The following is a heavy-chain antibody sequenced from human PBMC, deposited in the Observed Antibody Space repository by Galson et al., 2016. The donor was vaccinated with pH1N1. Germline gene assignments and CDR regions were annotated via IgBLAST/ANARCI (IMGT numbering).Heavy chain of an antibody. Sequence: LSLTCTVSGGSISSGSYYWSWIRQPAGKGLEWIGYIYTSGSTNYNPSIKSRVTISVDTSKNQFSLKLSSVTAADRAVYYCARDRRVREWGADTFDIWGQRTMVTVSS. CDR3: ARDRRVREWGADTFDI. CDR2: IYTSGST. D-gene: IGHD3-10*01. J-gene: IGHJ3*02. CDR1: GGSISSGSYY. V-gene: IGHV4-61*09.